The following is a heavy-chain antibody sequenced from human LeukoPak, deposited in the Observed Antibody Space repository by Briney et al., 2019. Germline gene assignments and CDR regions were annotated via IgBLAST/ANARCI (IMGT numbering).Heavy chain of an antibody. V-gene: IGHV1-18*01. D-gene: IGHD3-9*01. CDR3: ARDRHSILTSMIDY. CDR1: GYTFSSYG. CDR2: ISAYNGNT. J-gene: IGHJ4*02. Sequence: ASVKVSCKASGYTFSSYGISWVRQAPGQGLEWMGWISAYNGNTNYAQKLQGRVTMTTDTSTSTAYMELRSLRSDDTAIYYCARDRHSILTSMIDYWGQGTLVTVSS.